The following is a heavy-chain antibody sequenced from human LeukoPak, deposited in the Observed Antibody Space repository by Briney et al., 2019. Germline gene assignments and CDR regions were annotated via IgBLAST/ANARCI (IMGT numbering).Heavy chain of an antibody. J-gene: IGHJ4*02. D-gene: IGHD5-12*01. V-gene: IGHV3-23*01. CDR3: AKDRGGYDSKGDY. CDR1: GFTVSSDS. Sequence: GGSLRLSCTVSGFTVSSDSMSWVRQAPGKGLEWVSAISGSGGSTYYADSVKGRFTISRDNSKNTLYLQMNSLRAEDTAVYYCAKDRGGYDSKGDYWGQGTLVTVSS. CDR2: ISGSGGST.